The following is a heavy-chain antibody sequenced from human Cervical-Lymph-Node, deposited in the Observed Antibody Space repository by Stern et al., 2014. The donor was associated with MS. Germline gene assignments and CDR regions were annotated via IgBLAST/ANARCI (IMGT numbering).Heavy chain of an antibody. V-gene: IGHV3-23*04. CDR2: PSGSGGST. J-gene: IGHJ4*02. D-gene: IGHD3-22*01. Sequence: EVQLVESGGGLVQPGGSLRLSCAASGFTFSSYAMGWVRQVPGKGLEWVSAPSGSGGSTYYAVSVKGRFTISRDNSKNTLYLQMNSLRAEDTAVYYCAKGPQYFYDSSDYFDSWGQGTPVTVSS. CDR3: AKGPQYFYDSSDYFDS. CDR1: GFTFSSYA.